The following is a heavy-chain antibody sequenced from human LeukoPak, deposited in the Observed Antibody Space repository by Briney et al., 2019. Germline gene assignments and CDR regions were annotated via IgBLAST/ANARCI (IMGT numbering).Heavy chain of an antibody. CDR1: GYTFTSYG. CDR3: ARGLYCTNGVCYGGFDY. CDR2: MNPNSGNT. D-gene: IGHD2-8*01. Sequence: ASVKVSCKASGYTFTSYGISWVRQAPGQGLEWMGWMNPNSGNTGYAQKFQGRVTMTRNTSISTAYMELSSLRSEDTAVYYCARGLYCTNGVCYGGFDYWGQGTLVTVSS. J-gene: IGHJ4*02. V-gene: IGHV1-8*02.